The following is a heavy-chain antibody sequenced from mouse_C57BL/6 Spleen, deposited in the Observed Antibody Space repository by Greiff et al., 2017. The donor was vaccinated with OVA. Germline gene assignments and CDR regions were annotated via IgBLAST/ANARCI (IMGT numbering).Heavy chain of an antibody. CDR1: GYTFTDYE. J-gene: IGHJ4*01. CDR2: IDPETGGT. Sequence: QVQLQQSGAELVRPGASVTLSCTASGYTFTDYEMHWVKQTPVHGLEWIGAIDPETGGTAYNQKFKGKAILTADKSSSTAYMELRSLTSEDSAVYYCTRPPPMDYWGQGTSVTVSS. CDR3: TRPPPMDY. V-gene: IGHV1-15*01.